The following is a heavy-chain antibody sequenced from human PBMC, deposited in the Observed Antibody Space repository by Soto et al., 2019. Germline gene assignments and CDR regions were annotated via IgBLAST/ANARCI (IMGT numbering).Heavy chain of an antibody. Sequence: PSETLSLTCTVSGGSFSSSSYYWGWIRQPPGKGLEWIGSIYYNGYTYYNPSLKSRVTISIDTSKNEFSLKVISVTAADTAVYCCARLNVNTVLAPESWDYWGKGTLVTVS. CDR3: ARLNVNTVLAPESWDY. CDR2: IYYNGYT. D-gene: IGHD2-8*01. CDR1: GGSFSSSSYY. J-gene: IGHJ4*02. V-gene: IGHV4-39*01.